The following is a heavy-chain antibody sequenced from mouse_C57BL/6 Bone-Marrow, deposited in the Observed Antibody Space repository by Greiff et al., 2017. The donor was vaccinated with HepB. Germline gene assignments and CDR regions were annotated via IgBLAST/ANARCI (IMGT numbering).Heavy chain of an antibody. D-gene: IGHD1-1*02. Sequence: QVQLKESGPELVKPGASVKLSCKASGYTFTSYDINWVKQRPGQGLEWIGWIYPRDGSTKYNEKFKGKATLTVDTSSSTAYMELHSLTSEDSAVYFCARWYPKDYFDYWGQGTTLTVSS. CDR3: ARWYPKDYFDY. CDR1: GYTFTSYD. J-gene: IGHJ2*01. V-gene: IGHV1-85*01. CDR2: IYPRDGST.